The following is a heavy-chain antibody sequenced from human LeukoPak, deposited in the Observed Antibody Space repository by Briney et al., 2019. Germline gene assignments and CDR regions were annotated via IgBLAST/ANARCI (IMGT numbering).Heavy chain of an antibody. CDR2: MKYDGTTK. D-gene: IGHD3-16*01. Sequence: PGGSLRLPCAVSGFTFSTYWMAWVRQAPGKGLEWVANMKYDGTTKHYADSVKGRFTISRDNAKNSLYLQMNSLRAEDTAVYYCARDQVGALDFWGLGSLVTVSS. CDR1: GFTFSTYW. V-gene: IGHV3-7*01. J-gene: IGHJ4*02. CDR3: ARDQVGALDF.